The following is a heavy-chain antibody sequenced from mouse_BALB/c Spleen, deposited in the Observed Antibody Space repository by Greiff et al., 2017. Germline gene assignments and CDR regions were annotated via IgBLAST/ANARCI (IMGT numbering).Heavy chain of an antibody. J-gene: IGHJ1*01. CDR2: IWGDGGT. CDR3: ARDGDYWYFDV. V-gene: IGHV2-6-7*01. Sequence: VQLQQSGPGLVAPSQSLSITCTVSGFSLTGYGVNWVRQPPGKGLEWLGMIWGDGGTDYNSALKSRLSISKDNSKSQVFLKMNSLQTDDTARYYCARDGDYWYFDVWGAGTTVTVAS. CDR1: GFSLTGYG.